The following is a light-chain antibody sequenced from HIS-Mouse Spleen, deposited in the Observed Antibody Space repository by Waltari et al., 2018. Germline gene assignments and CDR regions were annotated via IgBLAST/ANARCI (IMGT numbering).Light chain of an antibody. CDR3: CSYAGSSTWV. CDR2: EGS. J-gene: IGLJ3*02. V-gene: IGLV2-23*01. Sequence: QSALTQPASVSWSPVQSITISCTGTSSDVGSYTLFSWYQQHPGKAPKLMIYEGSKRPSGVSNRFSGSKSGNTASLTISGLQAEDEADYYCCSYAGSSTWVFGGGTKLTVL. CDR1: SSDVGSYTL.